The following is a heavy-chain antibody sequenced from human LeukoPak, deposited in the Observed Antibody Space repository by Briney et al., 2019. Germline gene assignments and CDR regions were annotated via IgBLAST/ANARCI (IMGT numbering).Heavy chain of an antibody. CDR3: GRDPNGDYVGAFEF. CDR1: GFTFSTFA. D-gene: IGHD4-17*01. Sequence: GGSLRLSCVASGFTFSTFAMTWVRQAPGKALEWVSSIGGSGTYTNYADSVRGRFTISRDNSKNTLYMQMNSLRADATAVYYCGRDPNGDYVGAFEFWGQGTLVSVSS. J-gene: IGHJ3*01. V-gene: IGHV3-23*01. CDR2: IGGSGTYT.